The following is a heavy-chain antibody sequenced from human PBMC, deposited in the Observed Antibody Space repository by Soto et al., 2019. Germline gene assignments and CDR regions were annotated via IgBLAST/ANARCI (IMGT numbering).Heavy chain of an antibody. CDR3: ARDYVSYDSSGYYY. D-gene: IGHD3-22*01. CDR1: GYTFTSYG. CDR2: ISAYNGNT. V-gene: IGHV1-18*01. Sequence: ASVKVSCKASGYTFTSYGISWVRQAPGRGLEWMGWISAYNGNTNYAQKLQGRVTMTTDTSTSTAYMELRSLRSDDTAVYYCARDYVSYDSSGYYYWGQGTLVTVSS. J-gene: IGHJ4*02.